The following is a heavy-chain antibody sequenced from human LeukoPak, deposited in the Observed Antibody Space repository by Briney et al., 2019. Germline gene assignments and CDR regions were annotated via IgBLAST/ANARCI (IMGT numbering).Heavy chain of an antibody. CDR2: LKSKAAGGTT. CDR1: GFSFTDAW. V-gene: IGHV3-15*01. CDR3: TTGNY. J-gene: IGHJ4*02. Sequence: GGSLRLSCAASGFSFTDAWVSWVRRAPGKGLEWVGHLKSKAAGGTTDYAAPVKARFTISGDDSKNTLYLQMNSLKTEDTAVYYCTTGNYWGQGTLVTVSS.